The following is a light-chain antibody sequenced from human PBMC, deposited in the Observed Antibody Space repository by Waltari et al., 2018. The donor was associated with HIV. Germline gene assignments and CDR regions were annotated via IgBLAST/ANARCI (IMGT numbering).Light chain of an antibody. V-gene: IGLV2-11*01. CDR3: CSYAGSYTFVV. CDR1: SSDVGGYNY. CDR2: DVS. J-gene: IGLJ2*01. Sequence: QPALTQPRSVSGSPGQSVTTSCTGTSSDVGGYNYGAWYQQHPGKAPKPMIYDVSKRPSGVPARFSGSKSGNTASLTISGLQAEDEADYYCCSYAGSYTFVVFGGGTKLTVL.